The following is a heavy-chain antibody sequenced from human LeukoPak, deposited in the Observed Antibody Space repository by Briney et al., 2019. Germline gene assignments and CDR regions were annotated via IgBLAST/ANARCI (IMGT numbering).Heavy chain of an antibody. D-gene: IGHD3-22*01. CDR2: INPSGGST. Sequence: ASVKVSCKASGYTFTSYYMHWVLQAPGQGLEWMGIINPSGGSTSYAQKFQGRVTMTRDTSTSTVYMELSSLRSEDTAVYYCARDQEDSSGYYLPSYWGQGTLVTVSS. CDR3: ARDQEDSSGYYLPSY. CDR1: GYTFTSYY. V-gene: IGHV1-46*01. J-gene: IGHJ4*02.